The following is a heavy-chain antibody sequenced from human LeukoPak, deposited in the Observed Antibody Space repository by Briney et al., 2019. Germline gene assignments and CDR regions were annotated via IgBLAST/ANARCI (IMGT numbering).Heavy chain of an antibody. J-gene: IGHJ4*02. CDR2: IIPILGIA. CDR3: ARDGTVEGSVDTAMAPNY. CDR1: GGTFSSYA. Sequence: ASVKVSCKASGGTFSSYAISWVRQAPGQGLEWMGRIIPILGIANYAQKFQGRVTITADKSTSTAYMELSSLRSEDTAVYYCARDGTVEGSVDTAMAPNYWGQGTLVTVSS. V-gene: IGHV1-69*04. D-gene: IGHD5-18*01.